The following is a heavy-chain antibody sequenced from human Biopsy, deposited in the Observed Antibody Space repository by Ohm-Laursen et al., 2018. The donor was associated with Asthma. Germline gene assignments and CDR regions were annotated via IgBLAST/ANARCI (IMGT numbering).Heavy chain of an antibody. V-gene: IGHV4-34*01. CDR2: TNERGVT. J-gene: IGHJ6*02. CDR1: PGSFSGFF. Sequence: SETLSLTCRVSPGSFSGFFWTWIRQSPGKGKEWIGETNERGVTNNNPSLKSRFIISIDTYWNRVSLKLTPVTAADTAVYCCALGPELDVWGQGTTVTASS. CDR3: ALGPELDV.